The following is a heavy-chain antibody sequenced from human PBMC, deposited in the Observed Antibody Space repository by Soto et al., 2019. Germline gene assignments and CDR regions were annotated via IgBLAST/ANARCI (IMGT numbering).Heavy chain of an antibody. D-gene: IGHD5-18*01. CDR1: GFTFNNAW. Sequence: GGSLRLSCSASGFTFNNAWMNWVRQAPGKGLEWVGRIKSKTDGGTTDYAAPVKGRFTISRDDSKNTLYLQMNSLKTEDTAVYYCTTGPAGYSYGYAFDIWGQGTMVTVSS. CDR3: TTGPAGYSYGYAFDI. CDR2: IKSKTDGGTT. J-gene: IGHJ3*02. V-gene: IGHV3-15*07.